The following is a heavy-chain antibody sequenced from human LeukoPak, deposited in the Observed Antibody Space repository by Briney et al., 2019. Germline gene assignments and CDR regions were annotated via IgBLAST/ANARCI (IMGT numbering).Heavy chain of an antibody. CDR2: INSDGSST. CDR1: GFTFSSYW. D-gene: IGHD5-12*01. V-gene: IGHV3-74*01. Sequence: AGGSLRLSCAASGFTFSSYWMHWVRQAPGKGLVWVSRINSDGSSTSYADSVKGRFTLSRDNAKNTLYLQMNSLRAEDTAVYYCARAHESTRLFDYWGQGTLVTVSS. CDR3: ARAHESTRLFDY. J-gene: IGHJ4*02.